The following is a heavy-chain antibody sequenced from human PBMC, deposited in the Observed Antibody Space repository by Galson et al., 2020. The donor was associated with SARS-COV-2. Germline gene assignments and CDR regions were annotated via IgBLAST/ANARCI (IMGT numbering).Heavy chain of an antibody. V-gene: IGHV3-23*01. CDR2: VGSDGGET. Sequence: GGSLRLSCAASGFTFSSYAMSWVRQAPGKGLEWVSAVGSDGGETYYTDSVKGRFTISRDTSKNTRYLKMNSLRAEDSGVYYCAKDPSFYGKPKAYFDYWGQGTLVTVSS. D-gene: IGHD3-10*01. CDR1: GFTFSSYA. J-gene: IGHJ4*02. CDR3: AKDPSFYGKPKAYFDY.